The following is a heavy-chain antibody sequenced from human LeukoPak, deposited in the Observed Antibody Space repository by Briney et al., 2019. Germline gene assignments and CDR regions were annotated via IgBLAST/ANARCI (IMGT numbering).Heavy chain of an antibody. D-gene: IGHD6-19*01. Sequence: ASVKVSCKASGYTFTSYGISWVRHAPGQGLEWMGWISAYNGNTNYAQKLQGRVTMTTDTSTSTAYMELRSLRSDDTAVYYCARDADSSGWHDAFDIWGQGTMVTVSS. V-gene: IGHV1-18*01. CDR2: ISAYNGNT. J-gene: IGHJ3*02. CDR3: ARDADSSGWHDAFDI. CDR1: GYTFTSYG.